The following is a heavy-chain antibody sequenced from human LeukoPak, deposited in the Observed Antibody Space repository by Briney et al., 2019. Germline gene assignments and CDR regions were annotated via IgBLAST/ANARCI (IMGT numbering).Heavy chain of an antibody. CDR2: INPNSGGT. J-gene: IGHJ4*02. CDR1: GGTFSSYA. CDR3: ARARTVANDY. Sequence: ASVKVSCKASGGTFSSYAISWVRQAPGQGLEWMGWINPNSGGTNYAQKFQGRVTMTRDTSISTAYMELSRLRSDDTAVYYCARARTVANDYWGQGTLVTVSS. V-gene: IGHV1-2*02. D-gene: IGHD5-12*01.